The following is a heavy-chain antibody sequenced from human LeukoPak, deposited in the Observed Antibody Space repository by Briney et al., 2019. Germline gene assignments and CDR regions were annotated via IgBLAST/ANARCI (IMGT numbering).Heavy chain of an antibody. CDR2: IIPIFGTA. J-gene: IGHJ4*02. D-gene: IGHD2-21*02. CDR1: GGTFISYA. CDR3: ARAVVVTARTYYFDY. Sequence: GASVKVSCKASGGTFISYAISWVRQAPGQGLEWMGGIIPIFGTANYAQKFQGRVTITADESTSTAYMELSSLRSEDTAVYYCARAVVVTARTYYFDYWGQGTLVAVSS. V-gene: IGHV1-69*13.